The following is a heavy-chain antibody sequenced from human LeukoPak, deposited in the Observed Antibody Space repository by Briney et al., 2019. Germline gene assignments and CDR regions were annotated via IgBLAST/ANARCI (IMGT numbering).Heavy chain of an antibody. CDR1: GFTFDDYG. J-gene: IGHJ4*02. CDR2: INWNGGST. D-gene: IGHD1-1*01. Sequence: GGSLRLSCAASGFTFDDYGMSWVRQAPGKGLEWVSGINWNGGSTCYADSVKGRFTISRDNAKNSLYLQMNSLRAEDTALYHCARGSNWNSYSFDYWGQGTLVTVSS. V-gene: IGHV3-20*01. CDR3: ARGSNWNSYSFDY.